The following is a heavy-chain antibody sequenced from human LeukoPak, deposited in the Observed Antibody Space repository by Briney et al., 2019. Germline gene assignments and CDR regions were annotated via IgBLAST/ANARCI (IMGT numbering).Heavy chain of an antibody. CDR2: IYSSGST. V-gene: IGHV3-66*01. Sequence: PGGSLRLSCATSGSTVSGNYMSWVRQAPGKGLEWISVIYSSGSTYYADSVKDRFTISRDNSKNTLYLQMDSLRAEDTAVYYCAKDQGAFDPWGQGTLVTVSS. CDR3: AKDQGAFDP. D-gene: IGHD1-26*01. CDR1: GSTVSGNY. J-gene: IGHJ5*02.